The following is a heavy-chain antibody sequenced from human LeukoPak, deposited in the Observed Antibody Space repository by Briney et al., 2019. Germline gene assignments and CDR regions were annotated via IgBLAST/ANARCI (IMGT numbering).Heavy chain of an antibody. D-gene: IGHD5-18*01. CDR1: GFSLSDYG. V-gene: IGHV3-30*02. J-gene: IGHJ4*02. Sequence: VGSLRLSCAASGFSLSDYGMYWVRQAPGKRLEWVAFIRYDGSNKYYTDSVKGRFTISRDNSKNTLYLQMNSLRAEDTVVYYCAKRYSYEEGYFDYWGQGTLVTVSS. CDR3: AKRYSYEEGYFDY. CDR2: IRYDGSNK.